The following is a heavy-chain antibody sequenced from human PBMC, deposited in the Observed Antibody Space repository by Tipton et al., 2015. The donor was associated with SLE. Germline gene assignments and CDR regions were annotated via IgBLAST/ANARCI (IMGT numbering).Heavy chain of an antibody. D-gene: IGHD6-13*01. CDR1: GGSISSYY. V-gene: IGHV4-4*07. CDR2: IYTSGST. Sequence: LRLSCTVSGGSISSYYWSWIRQPAGKGLEWIGRIYTSGSTNYNPSLKSRVTMSVDTSKNQFSLKLSSVTAADTAVYYCASSFGQQLEAYYYYGMDVWGQGTTVTVSS. CDR3: ASSFGQQLEAYYYYGMDV. J-gene: IGHJ6*02.